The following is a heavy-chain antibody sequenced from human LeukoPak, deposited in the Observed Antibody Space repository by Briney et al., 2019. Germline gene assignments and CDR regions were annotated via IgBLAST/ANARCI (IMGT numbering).Heavy chain of an antibody. Sequence: GGSLRLSCAASGFTFSSYAMSWVRQAPGKGLEWVSSMSGSGGSTFYADSVKGRFTISRDSSKNTLYLQMDSLRAEDTALYYCAKVPYCANGICYNCYYFDYWGQGTLVTVSS. D-gene: IGHD2-8*01. CDR1: GFTFSSYA. CDR3: AKVPYCANGICYNCYYFDY. V-gene: IGHV3-23*01. J-gene: IGHJ4*02. CDR2: MSGSGGST.